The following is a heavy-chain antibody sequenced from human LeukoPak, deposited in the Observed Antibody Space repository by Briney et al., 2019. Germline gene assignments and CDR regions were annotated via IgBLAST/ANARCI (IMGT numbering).Heavy chain of an antibody. V-gene: IGHV1-2*06. CDR2: INPNSGGT. CDR1: GYTFTGYY. J-gene: IGHJ5*02. Sequence: ASVKVSCKASGYTFTGYYMHWVRQAPGQGLEWMGRINPNSGGTNYAQKFQGRVTMTRDTSISTAYMELSRLRSDDTAVYYCARDPTPSSPRLAFFDNWFDPWGQGTLVTVSS. CDR3: ARDPTPSSPRLAFFDNWFDP. D-gene: IGHD6-13*01.